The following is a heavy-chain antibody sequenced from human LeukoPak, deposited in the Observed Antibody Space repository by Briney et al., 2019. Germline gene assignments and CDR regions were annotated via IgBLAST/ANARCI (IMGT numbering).Heavy chain of an antibody. CDR1: GFSFTGNW. CDR2: IKEDGSEK. Sequence: GGSLRLSCVASGFSFTGNWMSWVRQAPGKGPEWVASIKEDGSEKYYGDSVSGRLTIPRDNAKNSLYLQMNSLRAEDTAVYYCAQEGNWGQGTLVTVSS. J-gene: IGHJ4*02. CDR3: AQEGN. V-gene: IGHV3-7*01.